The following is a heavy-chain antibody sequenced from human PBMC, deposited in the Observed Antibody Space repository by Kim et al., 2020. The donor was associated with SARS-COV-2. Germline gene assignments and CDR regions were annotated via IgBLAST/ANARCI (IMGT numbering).Heavy chain of an antibody. CDR2: MNPNSGDT. J-gene: IGHJ4*02. CDR3: ARGFSRSWHFDY. Sequence: GQELEWMRWMNPNSGDTGYAQKFQGRVTMTMNTSVSTIYMDLSSLKSGDTAVYYCARGFSRSWHFDYWGQGALVTVSS. V-gene: IGHV1-8*01. D-gene: IGHD6-13*01.